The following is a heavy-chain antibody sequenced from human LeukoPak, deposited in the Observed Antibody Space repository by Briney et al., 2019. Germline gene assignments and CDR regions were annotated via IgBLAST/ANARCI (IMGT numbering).Heavy chain of an antibody. J-gene: IGHJ4*02. CDR1: GFTFSHYG. D-gene: IGHD2-8*01. CDR2: ISLDGSNK. Sequence: PGRSLRLSCAASGFTFSHYGMHWVRQAPGKGLEWVAVISLDGSNKYYAESVKGRFTISRDDPKNTLSLQMNSLRAEDTAVYYCAKDRNGEYLDYWGQGTLVTVSS. V-gene: IGHV3-30*18. CDR3: AKDRNGEYLDY.